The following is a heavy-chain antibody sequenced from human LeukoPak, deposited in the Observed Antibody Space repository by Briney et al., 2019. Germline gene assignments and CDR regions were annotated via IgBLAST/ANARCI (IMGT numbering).Heavy chain of an antibody. CDR1: GYSFSSYW. CDR2: IYPGDSDT. J-gene: IGHJ4*02. Sequence: GESLQISCQGSGYSFSSYWIGWVRQMPGKGLEWMGIIYPGDSDTRYSPSFQGQVTISADKSISTAYLQWSSLEASDTAMYYCARQGRDYYGSPLDYWGQGTLVTVSS. CDR3: ARQGRDYYGSPLDY. D-gene: IGHD3-10*01. V-gene: IGHV5-51*01.